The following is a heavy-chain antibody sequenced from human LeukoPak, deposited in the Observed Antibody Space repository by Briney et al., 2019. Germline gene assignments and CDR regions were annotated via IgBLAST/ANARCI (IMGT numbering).Heavy chain of an antibody. CDR2: ISVSGGST. CDR3: AKVFFMDY. D-gene: IGHD2-8*01. J-gene: IGHJ4*02. Sequence: GGSLRLSCAASGFTFSSYGMSWVRQAPGKGLEWVAAISVSGGSTNYADSVKGRFTISRDNSKNTLYLQMNSLRAEDTAVYYCAKVFFMDYWGQGTLGTVSS. V-gene: IGHV3-23*01. CDR1: GFTFSSYG.